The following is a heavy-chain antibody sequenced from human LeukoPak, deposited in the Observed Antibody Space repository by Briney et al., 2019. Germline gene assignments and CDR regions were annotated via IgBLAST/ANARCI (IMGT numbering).Heavy chain of an antibody. J-gene: IGHJ4*02. V-gene: IGHV4-34*01. CDR1: GGSFSGYY. CDR2: INHCGST. Sequence: SETLSLTCAVYGGSFSGYYWSWIRQPPGKGLEWIGEINHCGSTNYNPSLKSRVTISVDTSKNQFSLKLSSVTAADTAVYYCARRTTVTIPFGYWGQGTLVTVSS. CDR3: ARRTTVTIPFGY. D-gene: IGHD4-11*01.